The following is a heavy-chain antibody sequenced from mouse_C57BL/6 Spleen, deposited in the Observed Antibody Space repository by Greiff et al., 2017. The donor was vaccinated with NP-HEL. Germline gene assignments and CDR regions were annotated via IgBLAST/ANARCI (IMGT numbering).Heavy chain of an antibody. Sequence: QVQLQQPGAELVKPGASVKLSCKASGYTFTSYWMHWVKQRPGQGLEWIGMIHPNSGSTNYNEKFKSKATLTVDKSSSTAYMQLSSLTSEDSAVYYCARGDDGYYLPWFAYWGQGTLVTVSA. CDR1: GYTFTSYW. CDR2: IHPNSGST. D-gene: IGHD2-3*01. CDR3: ARGDDGYYLPWFAY. J-gene: IGHJ3*01. V-gene: IGHV1-64*01.